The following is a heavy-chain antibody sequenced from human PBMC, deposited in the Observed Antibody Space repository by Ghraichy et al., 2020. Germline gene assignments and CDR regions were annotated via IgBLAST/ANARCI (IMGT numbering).Heavy chain of an antibody. V-gene: IGHV4-59*01. D-gene: IGHD3-10*01. CDR1: GGSLICYY. Sequence: SETLSLTCTFSGGSLICYYWTCFRHPRGKGLEWIGYIYYSGSTNYNPSLKSRVTISVDTSKNQFSLKLSSVTAADTAVYYCARGGFGPLVYYYYYGMDVWGQGTTVTVSS. CDR3: ARGGFGPLVYYYYYGMDV. J-gene: IGHJ6*02. CDR2: IYYSGST.